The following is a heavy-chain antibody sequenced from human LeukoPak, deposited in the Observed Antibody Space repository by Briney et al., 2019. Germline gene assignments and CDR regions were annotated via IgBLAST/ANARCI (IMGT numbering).Heavy chain of an antibody. V-gene: IGHV1-18*01. J-gene: IGHJ4*02. CDR1: GYTFTSYG. CDR3: ARTSMIVDDY. CDR2: ISAYNGNT. D-gene: IGHD3-22*01. Sequence: GASVKVSCKASGYTFTSYGISWVRQAPGQGHEWLGWISAYNGNTNYAQKFQGRVTMTRNTSISTAYMELSSLRSEDTAVYYCARTSMIVDDYWGQGTLVTVSS.